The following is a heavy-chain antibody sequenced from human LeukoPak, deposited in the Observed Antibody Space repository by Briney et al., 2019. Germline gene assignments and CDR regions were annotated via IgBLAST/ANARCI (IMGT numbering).Heavy chain of an antibody. D-gene: IGHD4-17*01. CDR1: DGSISNYY. CDR3: ARVGTVTSFDH. J-gene: IGHJ4*02. CDR2: IYYSGST. Sequence: PSETLSLTCTVSDGSISNYYWSWIRQPPGTGLEWIGHIYYSGSTNYNPSLKSRVTISVDTSNNKFSLKLSSVTTADTAVYYCARVGTVTSFDHWGQGTLVTVSS. V-gene: IGHV4-59*01.